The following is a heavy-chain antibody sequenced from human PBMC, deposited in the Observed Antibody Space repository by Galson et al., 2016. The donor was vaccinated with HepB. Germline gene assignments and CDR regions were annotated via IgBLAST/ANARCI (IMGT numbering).Heavy chain of an antibody. J-gene: IGHJ6*02. Sequence: SLRLSCAASGFTFSDFYMAWIRQAPGKGLEWVSYISSSSSTIYYADSVKGRFTISRDNAKDSLYLQMNSLRAEDTALYYCARDSGRREDVWGQGTTVTVSS. CDR3: ARDSGRREDV. CDR2: ISSSSSTI. V-gene: IGHV3-11*04. CDR1: GFTFSDFY.